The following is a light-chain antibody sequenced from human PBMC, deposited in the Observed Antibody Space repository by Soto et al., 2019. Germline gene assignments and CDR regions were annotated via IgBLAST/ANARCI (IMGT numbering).Light chain of an antibody. CDR2: GAS. V-gene: IGKV3-20*01. Sequence: EIVLTQSPGTLSLSPGERATLSCRASQSVSSTYLAWYQQKPGQAPRLLIYGASSRATGIPDRFSGSGSGTDFTVTISRLEPEDSAVYFCQQYDSSLYTFGQGTKLEIQ. CDR1: QSVSSTY. CDR3: QQYDSSLYT. J-gene: IGKJ2*01.